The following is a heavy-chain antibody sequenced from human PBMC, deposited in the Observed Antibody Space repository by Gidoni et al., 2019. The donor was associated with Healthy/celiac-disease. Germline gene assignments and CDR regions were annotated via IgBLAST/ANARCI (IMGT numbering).Heavy chain of an antibody. J-gene: IGHJ6*02. CDR2: ISYDGSNK. D-gene: IGHD2-15*01. V-gene: IGHV3-30*18. CDR1: GIPSSSYG. CDR3: GKDVSVVVAAVLKTFYGMDV. Sequence: QVQPVASGGGVVRHGRSLSFSCAASGIPSSSYGMHRVRQAPGQGLEWVAVISYDGSNKDYADSVKGRFTISRDNSKNTLYLQMNSLRAEDTAVYYCGKDVSVVVAAVLKTFYGMDVWSQGTTVTVSS.